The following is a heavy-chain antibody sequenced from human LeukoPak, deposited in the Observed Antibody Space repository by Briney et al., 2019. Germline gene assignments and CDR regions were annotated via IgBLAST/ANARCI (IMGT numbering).Heavy chain of an antibody. Sequence: SETLSLTCTVSGGSISSYYWSWIRQPPGKGLEYIGYIYYSGSTNYNPSLKSRVTISVDTSKNQFSLGLSSVTAADTAVYYCARLAPCGNDYGCGSHFDYWGQGTLVTVPS. D-gene: IGHD4/OR15-4a*01. CDR1: GGSISSYY. CDR2: IYYSGST. V-gene: IGHV4-59*08. J-gene: IGHJ4*02. CDR3: ARLAPCGNDYGCGSHFDY.